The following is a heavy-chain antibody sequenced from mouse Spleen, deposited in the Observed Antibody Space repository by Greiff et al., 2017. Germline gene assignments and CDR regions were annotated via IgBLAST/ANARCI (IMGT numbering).Heavy chain of an antibody. Sequence: QVHVKQSGAELVRPGTSVKVSCKASGYAFTNYLIEWVKQRPGQGLEWIGVINPGSGGTNYNEKFKGKATLTADKSSSTAYMQLSSLTSEDSAVYFCARGIHYYDAHYYAMDYWGQGTSVTVSS. CDR3: ARGIHYYDAHYYAMDY. V-gene: IGHV1-54*01. CDR1: GYAFTNYL. J-gene: IGHJ4*01. CDR2: INPGSGGT. D-gene: IGHD1-2*01.